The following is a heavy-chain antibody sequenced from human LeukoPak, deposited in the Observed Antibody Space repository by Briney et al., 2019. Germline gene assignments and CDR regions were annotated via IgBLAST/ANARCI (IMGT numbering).Heavy chain of an antibody. CDR3: ARDPRS. Sequence: ASVKVSCKASVYTFSTNYMHWVRQAPGQGLEWMGKINPSGGSTSSAQKFQGRVTMTTDTSTSTGYMELSSLRSEDTAVYYCARDPRSRGQGTLVTVSS. CDR1: VYTFSTNY. J-gene: IGHJ4*02. CDR2: INPSGGST. V-gene: IGHV1-46*01.